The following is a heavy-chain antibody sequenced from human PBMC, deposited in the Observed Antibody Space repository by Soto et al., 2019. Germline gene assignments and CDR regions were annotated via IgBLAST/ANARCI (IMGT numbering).Heavy chain of an antibody. D-gene: IGHD5-18*01. V-gene: IGHV4-34*01. CDR2: INHSGST. J-gene: IGHJ5*02. CDR1: GGSFSGYY. Sequence: SETLSLTCAVYGGSFSGYYWSWIRQPPGKGLEWIGEINHSGSTNYNPSLKSRVTISVDTSKNQFSLKLSSVTAADTAVDYCARVYPRGYSYGRQERAYWFDPWGQGTLVTVSS. CDR3: ARVYPRGYSYGRQERAYWFDP.